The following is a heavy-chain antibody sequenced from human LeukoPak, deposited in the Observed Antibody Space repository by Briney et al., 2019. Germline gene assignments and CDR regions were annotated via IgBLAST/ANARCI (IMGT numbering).Heavy chain of an antibody. D-gene: IGHD3-10*01. Sequence: PGGSLRLSCAASGFTFSSYAMSWVRQAPGKGLEWVSAISGSGGSTYYADSVKGRFTISRDNSKNTLYLQMNSLRAEDTAVYYCAKPVLMWFGEAPGYWGQGTLVTGSS. CDR3: AKPVLMWFGEAPGY. CDR2: ISGSGGST. J-gene: IGHJ4*02. V-gene: IGHV3-23*01. CDR1: GFTFSSYA.